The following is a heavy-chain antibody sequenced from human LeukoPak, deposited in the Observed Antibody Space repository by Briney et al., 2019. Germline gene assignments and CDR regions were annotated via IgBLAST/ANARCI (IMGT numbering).Heavy chain of an antibody. CDR1: GGTFSSYA. CDR3: ARDRTIDDILTLDY. D-gene: IGHD3-9*01. V-gene: IGHV1-69*06. J-gene: IGHJ4*02. CDR2: IIPIFGTA. Sequence: SVKVSCKASGGTFSSYAISWVRQAPGQGLEWMGGIIPIFGTANYAQKFQGRVTITGDKSTSTAYMELSSLRSEDTAVYYCARDRTIDDILTLDYWGQGTLVTVSS.